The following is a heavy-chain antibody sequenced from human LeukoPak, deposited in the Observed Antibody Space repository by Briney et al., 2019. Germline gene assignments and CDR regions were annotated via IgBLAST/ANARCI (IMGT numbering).Heavy chain of an antibody. J-gene: IGHJ3*02. V-gene: IGHV1-2*02. Sequence: ASVKVSCKASGYTFSDYYIHWVRQAPGQGPEWMGWINPNNRGTNFAQRFQGRVTMTRDTSTSTAYMELSRLTSDDTAVYYCARDFCYDSSGYYNSRGFCAFDIWGQGTIITASS. CDR1: GYTFSDYY. CDR2: INPNNRGT. CDR3: ARDFCYDSSGYYNSRGFCAFDI. D-gene: IGHD3-22*01.